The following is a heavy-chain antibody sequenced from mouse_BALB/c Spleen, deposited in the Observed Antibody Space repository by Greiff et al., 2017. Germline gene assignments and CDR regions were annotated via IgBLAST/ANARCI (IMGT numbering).Heavy chain of an antibody. D-gene: IGHD1-2*01. CDR3: ARHDYYGYVYYFDY. J-gene: IGHJ2*01. Sequence: EVQLVESGGGLVQPGGSLKLSCAASGFTFSSYTMSWVRQTPEKRLEWVAYISNGGGSTYYPDTVKGRFTISRDNAKNTLYLQMSSLKSEDTAMYYCARHDYYGYVYYFDYWGQGTTLTASS. V-gene: IGHV5-12-2*01. CDR2: ISNGGGST. CDR1: GFTFSSYT.